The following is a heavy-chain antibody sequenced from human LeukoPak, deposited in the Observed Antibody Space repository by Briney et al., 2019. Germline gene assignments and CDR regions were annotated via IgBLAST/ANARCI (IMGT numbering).Heavy chain of an antibody. D-gene: IGHD2-2*01. V-gene: IGHV1-2*02. CDR1: GNTFTGYY. J-gene: IGHJ4*02. CDR3: ARGAGYCSSTSCLPHFDY. Sequence: ASVKVSCKASGNTFTGYYMHWVRQAPGQGLEWMGWINPNSGSTNYAQKFQGRVTMTRDTSISAAYMELSRLRSDDTAVYYCARGAGYCSSTSCLPHFDYWGQGTLVTVSS. CDR2: INPNSGST.